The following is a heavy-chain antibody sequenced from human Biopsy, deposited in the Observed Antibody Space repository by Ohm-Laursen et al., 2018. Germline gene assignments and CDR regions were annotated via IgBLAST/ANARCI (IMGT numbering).Heavy chain of an antibody. CDR1: GFSLNTRGMS. CDR2: IDWDEGK. J-gene: IGHJ6*02. Sequence: PTQTLTLTSTLSGFSLNTRGMSVTWIRQTPGKALEWLGRIDWDEGKVYNGSMKTRLTISKDTSKNHVVLTLSGGDPVDTATYYCARIPILVVPAAIVYRHRRHLQGLDVWGQGTTVIVSS. D-gene: IGHD2-2*02. V-gene: IGHV2-70*16. CDR3: ARIPILVVPAAIVYRHRRHLQGLDV.